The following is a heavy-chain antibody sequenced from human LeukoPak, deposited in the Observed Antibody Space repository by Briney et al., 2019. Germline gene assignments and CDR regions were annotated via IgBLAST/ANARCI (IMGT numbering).Heavy chain of an antibody. V-gene: IGHV3-30*18. CDR3: AKPFYGSGSYYKHYYYGMDV. Sequence: GSLRLSCAASGFTFSSYGMHWVRQAPGKGLEWVAVISYDGSNKYYADSVKGRFTISRDNSKNTLYLQMNSLRAEDTAVYYCAKPFYGSGSYYKHYYYGMDVWGKGTTVTVSS. CDR1: GFTFSSYG. CDR2: ISYDGSNK. D-gene: IGHD3-10*01. J-gene: IGHJ6*04.